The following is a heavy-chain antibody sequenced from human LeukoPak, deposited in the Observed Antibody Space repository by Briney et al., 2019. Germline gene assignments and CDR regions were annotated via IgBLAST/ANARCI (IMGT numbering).Heavy chain of an antibody. D-gene: IGHD6-25*01. Sequence: GGSLRLSCAAPGFTFSDYEMNWVRQAPGKGLEWLSYIGRSASAIHYADSVKGRFTISRDNAENSLYLQMNSLTAEDTAVYYCARDGTPHYTTGWVFFDYWGQGTLVTVSS. J-gene: IGHJ4*02. CDR1: GFTFSDYE. CDR3: ARDGTPHYTTGWVFFDY. V-gene: IGHV3-48*03. CDR2: IGRSASAI.